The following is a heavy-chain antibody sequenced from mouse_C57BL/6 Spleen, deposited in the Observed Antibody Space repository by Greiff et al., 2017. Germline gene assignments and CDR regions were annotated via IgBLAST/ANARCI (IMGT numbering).Heavy chain of an antibody. V-gene: IGHV1-81*01. CDR1: GYTFTSYG. CDR2: IYPRSGNT. D-gene: IGHD2-3*01. Sequence: QVQLQQSGAELARPGASVKLSCKASGYTFTSYGISWVKQRTGQGLEWIGEIYPRSGNTYYNEKFKGKATLTADKSSSTAYMELRSLTSEDSAVYFCARSGNDGYYVYFDYWGQGTTLTVSS. CDR3: ARSGNDGYYVYFDY. J-gene: IGHJ2*01.